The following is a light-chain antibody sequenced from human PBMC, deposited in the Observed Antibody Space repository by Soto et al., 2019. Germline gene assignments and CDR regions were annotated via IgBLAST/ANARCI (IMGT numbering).Light chain of an antibody. J-gene: IGKJ1*01. CDR1: QSVSSN. CDR3: QQYNSYSRT. Sequence: EIVMTQSPATLSVSPGERATLSCRSSQSVSSNLAWYQQKPGQAPRLLIYGASTRATGIPARFSASGSGTDFTLTISDVQPEDFATYYCQQYNSYSRTFGQGTKVDIK. V-gene: IGKV3-15*01. CDR2: GAS.